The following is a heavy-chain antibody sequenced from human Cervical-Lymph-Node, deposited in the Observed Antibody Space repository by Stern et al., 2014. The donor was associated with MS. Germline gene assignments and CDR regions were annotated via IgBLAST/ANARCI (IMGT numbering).Heavy chain of an antibody. CDR2: IIPIFGTA. V-gene: IGHV1-69*01. CDR1: GRTFSNDK. Sequence: VQLVESGTEAKKPGASVKVSCKVSGRTFSNDKISWVRQAPGQGLEWMGGIIPIFGTADYAQKFQDRVTIIADESTSEVHMELSSLRSEDSGVYYCARLGSGYDSSYLDFWGQGTLVTVSS. CDR3: ARLGSGYDSSYLDF. J-gene: IGHJ4*02. D-gene: IGHD5-12*01.